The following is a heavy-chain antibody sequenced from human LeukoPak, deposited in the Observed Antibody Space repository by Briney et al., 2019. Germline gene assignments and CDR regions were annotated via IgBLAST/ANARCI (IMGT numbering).Heavy chain of an antibody. Sequence: ASVKVSCKASGYTFTGYYMHWVRQAPGQGLEWMGWINPNSGGTNYAQKFRGRVTMTRDTSISTAYMELSRLRSDDTAVYYCAGGPYCSSTSCYYLYWGQGTLVTVSS. D-gene: IGHD2-2*01. CDR1: GYTFTGYY. J-gene: IGHJ4*02. CDR2: INPNSGGT. CDR3: AGGPYCSSTSCYYLY. V-gene: IGHV1-2*02.